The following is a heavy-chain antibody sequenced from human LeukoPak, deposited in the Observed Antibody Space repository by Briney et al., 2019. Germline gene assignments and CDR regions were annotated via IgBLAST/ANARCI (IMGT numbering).Heavy chain of an antibody. CDR2: IRFGGNIE. Sequence: GGSLRLSCVGSGFTFNNYGIRWVRQAPGKGLEWVAFIRFGGNIEYYADSVKGRFTISRDNSKRSLYLQMNSLRPEDTAVYYCARETNRIAVAVHFDYWGQGTLVTVSS. V-gene: IGHV3-30*02. D-gene: IGHD6-19*01. CDR1: GFTFNNYG. CDR3: ARETNRIAVAVHFDY. J-gene: IGHJ4*02.